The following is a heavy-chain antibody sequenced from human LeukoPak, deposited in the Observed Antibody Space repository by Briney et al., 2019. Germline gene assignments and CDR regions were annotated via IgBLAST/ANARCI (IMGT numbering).Heavy chain of an antibody. J-gene: IGHJ4*02. D-gene: IGHD2-2*01. CDR1: GFTFTDYN. Sequence: GGSLRLSCAASGFTFTDYNMNWVRQTPEKGLEWISYISVDSRTICYADSVRGRFTISRDNAKNSLYLQMNSLRGEDTAVYYCATTVTYHFFDFWGQGTLVAVSS. CDR3: ATTVTYHFFDF. CDR2: ISVDSRTI. V-gene: IGHV3-48*04.